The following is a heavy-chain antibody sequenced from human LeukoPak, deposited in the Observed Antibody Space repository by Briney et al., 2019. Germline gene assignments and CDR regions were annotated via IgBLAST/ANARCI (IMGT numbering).Heavy chain of an antibody. V-gene: IGHV3-23*01. CDR3: AKDRGRYYDSSGDYWGSYVDS. CDR2: ITGSGGST. Sequence: PGGSLRLSCAASGFTFSTYVVNWVRQAPGKGLEWVSTITGSGGSTYYADSVKGRFTISRDNSKNTLYLQMSSLRVEDTAVYYCAKDRGRYYDSSGDYWGSYVDSWGQDILVNVST. D-gene: IGHD3-22*01. CDR1: GFTFSTYV. J-gene: IGHJ4*02.